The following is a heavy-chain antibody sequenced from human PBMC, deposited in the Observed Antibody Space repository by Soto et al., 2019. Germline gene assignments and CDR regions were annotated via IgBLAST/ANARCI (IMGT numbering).Heavy chain of an antibody. CDR2: IYYSGST. D-gene: IGHD6-13*01. V-gene: IGHV4-39*01. J-gene: IGHJ5*02. Sequence: SETLSLTCPFSGGSISSSSYYWGWIRQPPGKGLEWIGSIYYSGSTYYNPSLKSRVTISVDTSKNQFSLKLSSVTAADTAVYYCARHQSHSSSYVDPWGQGTLVTVSS. CDR1: GGSISSSSYY. CDR3: ARHQSHSSSYVDP.